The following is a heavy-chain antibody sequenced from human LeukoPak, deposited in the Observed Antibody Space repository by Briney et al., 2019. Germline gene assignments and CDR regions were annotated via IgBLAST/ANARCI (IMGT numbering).Heavy chain of an antibody. CDR1: GFTFSSYE. Sequence: GGSLRLSCAASGFTFSSYEMNWVRQAPGKGLEWVSYISSSGSTIYYADSVKGRFTISRDNAKNSLYLQMSSLRAEDTAVYYCARSFAGYSSSWYSGNYYGMDVWGKGTTVTVSS. D-gene: IGHD6-13*01. CDR3: ARSFAGYSSSWYSGNYYGMDV. CDR2: ISSSGSTI. J-gene: IGHJ6*04. V-gene: IGHV3-48*03.